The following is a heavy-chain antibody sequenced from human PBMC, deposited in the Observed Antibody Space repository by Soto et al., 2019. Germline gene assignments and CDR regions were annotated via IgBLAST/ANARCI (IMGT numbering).Heavy chain of an antibody. V-gene: IGHV6-1*01. J-gene: IGHJ6*02. Sequence: QTXSLTCAISGDSVSSNSSAWNWIMQSPSRVLEWLGRTYYRSKWYNDYAVSVKSRITINPDTSKNQFSLQLNSVTPEDTAVYYCARERQLVNVDYYYGMDVWGQGTTVTVSS. CDR2: TYYRSKWYN. CDR3: ARERQLVNVDYYYGMDV. CDR1: GDSVSSNSSA. D-gene: IGHD6-13*01.